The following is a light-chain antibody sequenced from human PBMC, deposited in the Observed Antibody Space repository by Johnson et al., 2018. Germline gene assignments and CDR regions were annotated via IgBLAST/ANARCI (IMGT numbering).Light chain of an antibody. J-gene: IGLJ1*01. CDR2: ENN. Sequence: QSVLTQPPSVSAAPGQKVTISCSGSSSNIGNNYVSWYQQLPGTAPKLLIYENNNRPSGIPARFSGSKSGTSATLGITGLQTGDEADDYCGTWDSSMSAGNVFGTGTKVTVL. CDR3: GTWDSSMSAGNV. V-gene: IGLV1-51*02. CDR1: SSNIGNNY.